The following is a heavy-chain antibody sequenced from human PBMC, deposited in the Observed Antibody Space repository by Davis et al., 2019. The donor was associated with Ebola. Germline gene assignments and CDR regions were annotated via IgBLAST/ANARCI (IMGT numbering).Heavy chain of an antibody. D-gene: IGHD3-22*01. Sequence: GESLKISCAASGFTFSNFGMHWVRQAPGKGLEWVAVIWYDGSEKYHADSVKGRFTVSRDNAKNSLFLQMNGLGSEDTAVYYCATHSSGSPTYYFDYWGQGALVTVSS. CDR1: GFTFSNFG. J-gene: IGHJ4*02. CDR2: IWYDGSEK. V-gene: IGHV3-33*01. CDR3: ATHSSGSPTYYFDY.